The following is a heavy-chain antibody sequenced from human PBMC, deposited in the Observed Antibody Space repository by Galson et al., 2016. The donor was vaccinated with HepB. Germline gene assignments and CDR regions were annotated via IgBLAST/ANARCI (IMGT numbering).Heavy chain of an antibody. CDR1: GGSINGLTLH. CDR3: ARLHYDTSGYQFDH. Sequence: SETLSLTCTVSGGSINGLTLHWGWVRQPPGKGLEWIGSVYYSGSTYYNPSLRSRLTVSVDTSKNNFSLKLRSVTAADTAVYFYARLHYDTSGYQFDHWGQGALVIVSS. J-gene: IGHJ4*02. CDR2: VYYSGST. D-gene: IGHD3-22*01. V-gene: IGHV4-39*02.